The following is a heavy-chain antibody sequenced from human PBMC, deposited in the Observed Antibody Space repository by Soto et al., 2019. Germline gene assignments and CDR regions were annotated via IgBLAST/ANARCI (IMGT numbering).Heavy chain of an antibody. J-gene: IGHJ4*02. Sequence: PGGPLRLSCAASGFTFSSYGMNWVRQAPGKGLEWVSYISSSGSTIYYADSVKGRFTISRDNAKNSLYLQMNSLRAEDTAVYYCARDRGYSYGDAPFDYWGQGTLVTVSS. CDR3: ARDRGYSYGDAPFDY. CDR1: GFTFSSYG. V-gene: IGHV3-48*03. CDR2: ISSSGSTI. D-gene: IGHD5-18*01.